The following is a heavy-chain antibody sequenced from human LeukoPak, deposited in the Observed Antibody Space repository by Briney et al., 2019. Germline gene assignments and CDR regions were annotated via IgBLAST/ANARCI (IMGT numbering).Heavy chain of an antibody. D-gene: IGHD6-19*01. J-gene: IGHJ4*02. CDR2: ISNHGGST. CDR3: ARESATSGWLFDY. CDR1: GFTCSTYA. Sequence: GGSLRLSCAASGFTCSTYAMHWVRQAPGKGLEYASAISNHGGSTYYANSVKGRFIISRDNSKNTLYLQMGSLRAEDMAVYYCARESATSGWLFDYWGQGTLVTVSS. V-gene: IGHV3-64*01.